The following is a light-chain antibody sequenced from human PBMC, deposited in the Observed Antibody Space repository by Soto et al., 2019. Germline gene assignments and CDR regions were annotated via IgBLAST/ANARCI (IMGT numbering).Light chain of an antibody. CDR3: SSYTTSNTRYL. J-gene: IGLJ1*01. V-gene: IGLV2-14*01. Sequence: HSALTQPASVSGSPGQSITISCTGSSSDVGAYHFVSWYQHHPGKAPKLILYEVTARPSGVSSRFSGSKSGNTASLTISGLQADDEATYYCSSYTTSNTRYLFGTGTEV. CDR1: SSDVGAYHF. CDR2: EVT.